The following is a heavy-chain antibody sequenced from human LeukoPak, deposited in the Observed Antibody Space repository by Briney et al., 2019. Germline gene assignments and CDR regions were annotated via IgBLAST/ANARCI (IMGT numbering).Heavy chain of an antibody. CDR3: AKGTYSAYNSGCAY. J-gene: IGHJ4*02. CDR2: ISGSGGSP. Sequence: GGSLRLSCAGSGFTFSSHAMSWVRQPPGKGREGISLISGSGGSPYYADSVLGRFTISRDNSRNTLYLQMNSLRAEDTALYYRAKGTYSAYNSGCAYWGQGTLVTVSS. CDR1: GFTFSSHA. D-gene: IGHD5-12*01. V-gene: IGHV3-23*01.